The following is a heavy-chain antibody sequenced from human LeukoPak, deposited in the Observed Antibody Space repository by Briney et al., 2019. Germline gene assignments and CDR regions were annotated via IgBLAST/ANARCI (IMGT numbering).Heavy chain of an antibody. J-gene: IGHJ6*02. V-gene: IGHV3-30*18. CDR3: AKDRGRKNSGRVPYGMDV. CDR2: ILYDGSNK. D-gene: IGHD1-26*01. CDR1: GFTFSSYG. Sequence: PGGSLRLSCAASGFTFSSYGMHWVRQAPGKGLEWVAVILYDGSNKYYADSVKGLFTISRDNSKNTLYLQMNSLRAEDTAVYYCAKDRGRKNSGRVPYGMDVWGQGTTVTVSS.